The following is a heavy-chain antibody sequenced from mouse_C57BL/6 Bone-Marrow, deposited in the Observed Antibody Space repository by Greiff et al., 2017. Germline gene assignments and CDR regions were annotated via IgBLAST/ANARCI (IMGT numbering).Heavy chain of an antibody. Sequence: VKLQQSGAELVRPGASVKLSCTASGFNIKDDYMHWVKQRPEQGLEWIGWIDPENGDTEYASKFQGKATITADTSSNTAYLQLSSLTSEDTAVYYCTTEDYYGSSWFAYWGQGTLVTVSA. V-gene: IGHV14-4*01. CDR2: IDPENGDT. J-gene: IGHJ3*01. CDR1: GFNIKDDY. CDR3: TTEDYYGSSWFAY. D-gene: IGHD1-1*01.